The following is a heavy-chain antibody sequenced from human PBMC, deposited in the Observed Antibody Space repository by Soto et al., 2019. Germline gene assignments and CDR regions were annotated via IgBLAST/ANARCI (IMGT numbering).Heavy chain of an antibody. D-gene: IGHD2-8*01. V-gene: IGHV1-69*13. CDR3: AREGYCTNGVCGESWLDP. CDR2: IIPIFGTA. CDR1: GGTFSSYA. J-gene: IGHJ5*02. Sequence: SVKVSCKASGGTFSSYAISWVRQAPGQGLEWMGGIIPIFGTANYAQKFQGRVTITADESTSTAYMELSSLRSEDTAVYYCAREGYCTNGVCGESWLDPWGQGTLVTAPQ.